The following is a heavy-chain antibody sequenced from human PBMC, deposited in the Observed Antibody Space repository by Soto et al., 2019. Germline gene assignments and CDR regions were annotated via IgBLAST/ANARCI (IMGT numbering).Heavy chain of an antibody. CDR2: ISYSSGYI. CDR3: ARERSVWDLDY. CDR1: GFTFSSYS. Sequence: EVQLLESGGGLVKPGGSLRLSCAASGFTFSSYSMNWVRQAPGKGLEWVSSISYSSGYIYYADSVKGRFTISRDNANNSLSLQINNLRAEDRAVYCLARERSVWDLDYWGQGNLVTV. J-gene: IGHJ4*01. D-gene: IGHD1-26*01. V-gene: IGHV3-21*01.